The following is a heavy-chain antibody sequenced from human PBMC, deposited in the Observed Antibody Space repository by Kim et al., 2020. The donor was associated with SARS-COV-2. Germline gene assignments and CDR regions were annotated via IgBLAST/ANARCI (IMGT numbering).Heavy chain of an antibody. Sequence: SQTLSLTCAISGDSVSSNSAAWNWIRQSPSRGLEWLGRTYYRSKWYNDYAVSVKSRITINPDTSKNQFSLQLNSVTPEDTAVYYCARGGLYSSSWYGYYYYGMDVWGQGTTVTVSS. CDR1: GDSVSSNSAA. D-gene: IGHD6-13*01. CDR2: TYYRSKWYN. CDR3: ARGGLYSSSWYGYYYYGMDV. V-gene: IGHV6-1*01. J-gene: IGHJ6*02.